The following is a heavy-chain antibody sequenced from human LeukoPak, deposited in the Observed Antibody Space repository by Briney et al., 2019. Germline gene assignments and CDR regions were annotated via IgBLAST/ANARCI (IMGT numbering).Heavy chain of an antibody. V-gene: IGHV4-39*01. CDR1: GGSISSSSYY. Sequence: PSETLSLTCTVSGGSISSSSYYWGWIRQPPGKGLEWIGSIYYSGSTYYNPSLKSRVTISVDTSKNQFSLNLSSVTAADTAVYYCARLYYDSSGYYQICYFDYWGQGTLATVSS. J-gene: IGHJ4*02. CDR2: IYYSGST. D-gene: IGHD3-22*01. CDR3: ARLYYDSSGYYQICYFDY.